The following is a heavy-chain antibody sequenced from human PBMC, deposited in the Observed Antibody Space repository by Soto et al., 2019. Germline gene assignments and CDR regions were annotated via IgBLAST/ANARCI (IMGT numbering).Heavy chain of an antibody. CDR3: AREAGYCSRTSCYRRAFDT. CDR1: GFTFSGHW. CDR2: INTDGGSS. V-gene: IGHV3-74*03. Sequence: EVQLVESGGDLVQPGGSLRLSCAASGFTFSGHWMHWVRQVPGKGLEWVSRINTDGGSSAYEDSVKGRVTISRDNAKNTLYLHMIGLRAEDTAVYYCAREAGYCSRTSCYRRAFDTWGQGTTVTVSS. D-gene: IGHD2-2*01. J-gene: IGHJ3*02.